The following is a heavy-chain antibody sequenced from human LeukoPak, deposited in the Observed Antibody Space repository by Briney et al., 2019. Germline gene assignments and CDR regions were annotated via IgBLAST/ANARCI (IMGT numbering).Heavy chain of an antibody. V-gene: IGHV3-23*01. D-gene: IGHD3-10*01. CDR2: ISGSGGST. Sequence: PGGSLRLSCAASGFTFSSYGMSWVRQAPGKGLEWVSAISGSGGSTYYADSVKGRFTISRDNSKNTLYLQMNSLRAEDTAVYYCAKDSRSLVVRGVLDYWGQGTLVTVSS. J-gene: IGHJ4*02. CDR1: GFTFSSYG. CDR3: AKDSRSLVVRGVLDY.